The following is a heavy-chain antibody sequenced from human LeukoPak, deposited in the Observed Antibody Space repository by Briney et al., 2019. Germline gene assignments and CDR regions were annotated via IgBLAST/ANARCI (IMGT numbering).Heavy chain of an antibody. CDR1: GGFGGSISNGDYY. D-gene: IGHD3-10*01. CDR2: IHSNGNT. J-gene: IGHJ3*02. V-gene: IGHV4-31*03. Sequence: PSETLSLTCTVSGGFGGSISNGDYYWSWIRQHPERGLEWMGYIHSNGNTYHNPSLESRLVISIDPSKSQFSLRLSAVTAADTAVYYCARLPVFAGSDYYGSGSKGEYAFDIWGQGTMVTVSS. CDR3: ARLPVFAGSDYYGSGSKGEYAFDI.